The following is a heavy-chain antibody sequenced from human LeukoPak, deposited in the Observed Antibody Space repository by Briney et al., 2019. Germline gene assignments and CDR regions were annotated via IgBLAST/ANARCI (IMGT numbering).Heavy chain of an antibody. CDR2: ISSSGSTI. D-gene: IGHD3-10*02. CDR3: AELGITMIGGV. Sequence: GGSLRLSCAASGFTFSSYEMNWVHQAPGKGLEWVSYISSSGSTIYYADSVKGRFTISRDNAKNSLYLQMNSLRAEDTAVYYCAELGITMIGGVWGKGTTLTISS. CDR1: GFTFSSYE. V-gene: IGHV3-48*03. J-gene: IGHJ6*04.